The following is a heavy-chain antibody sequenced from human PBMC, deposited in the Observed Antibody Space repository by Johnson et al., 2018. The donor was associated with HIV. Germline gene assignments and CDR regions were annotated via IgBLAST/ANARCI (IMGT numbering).Heavy chain of an antibody. Sequence: QVQLVESGGGVVQPERSLRLSCAASEFSFSTYAMRWVRQAPGKGLEGVAVISNGGSNKDYADAVEGRFSISRDNSKNTLYLQMNSLRAEDTAVYYCAKALTTVVTPGPEAFDIWGQGTMVTVSS. V-gene: IGHV3-30-3*01. CDR2: ISNGGSNK. J-gene: IGHJ3*02. D-gene: IGHD4-23*01. CDR1: EFSFSTYA. CDR3: AKALTTVVTPGPEAFDI.